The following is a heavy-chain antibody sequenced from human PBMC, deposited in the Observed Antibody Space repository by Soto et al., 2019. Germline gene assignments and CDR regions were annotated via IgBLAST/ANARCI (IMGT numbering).Heavy chain of an antibody. V-gene: IGHV4-59*01. Sequence: QEHLQESGPGLVKPSETLSLTCTVSGGSISTYYWSWIRQPPGKGLEWIGYIYFSGSTNYNPSLKSRVTISVDTSKNLFSLKLGSVTAADTAVYYCARVGILTGYYKGLDVWGQGTTVTVSS. CDR3: ARVGILTGYYKGLDV. D-gene: IGHD3-9*01. CDR1: GGSISTYY. J-gene: IGHJ6*02. CDR2: IYFSGST.